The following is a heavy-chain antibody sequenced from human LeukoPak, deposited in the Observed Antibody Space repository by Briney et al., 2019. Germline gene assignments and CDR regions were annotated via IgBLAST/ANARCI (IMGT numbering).Heavy chain of an antibody. J-gene: IGHJ4*02. Sequence: SETLSLTCTVSGGSIRSSSYYWGWIRQPPGRGLEWIGIIYYSGSTYYNPSLKSRVTISVDTSKNQISLKLNSVTAADTAVYYCARSLAGPRARPSDYWGQGILVTVSS. CDR3: ARSLAGPRARPSDY. CDR2: IYYSGST. CDR1: GGSIRSSSYY. D-gene: IGHD6-19*01. V-gene: IGHV4-39*01.